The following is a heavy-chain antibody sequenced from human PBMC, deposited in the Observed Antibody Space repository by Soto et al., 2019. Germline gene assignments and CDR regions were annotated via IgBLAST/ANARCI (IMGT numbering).Heavy chain of an antibody. Sequence: GGSLRLSCAASGFTFSTYAMTWVRQAPGKGLEWVSAISASGGSTYYADSVKGRFTISRDNSKNTLYLQMNSLRAEDTAVYYCASAAREYYYYGMDVWGQGTTVTVSS. CDR1: GFTFSTYA. CDR2: ISASGGST. J-gene: IGHJ6*02. V-gene: IGHV3-23*01. CDR3: ASAAREYYYYGMDV.